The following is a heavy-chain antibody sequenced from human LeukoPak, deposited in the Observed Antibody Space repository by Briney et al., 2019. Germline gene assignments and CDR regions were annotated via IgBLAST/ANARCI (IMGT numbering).Heavy chain of an antibody. V-gene: IGHV3-21*01. J-gene: IGHJ4*02. Sequence: AGGSLRLSCAASGFTFSSYSMNWVRQAPGKGLEWVSSISSSSSYIYYADSVKGRFTISRDNAKNSLYLQMNSLRAEDTAVYYCARAIAVAEPFDYWGQGTLVTVSS. D-gene: IGHD6-19*01. CDR3: ARAIAVAEPFDY. CDR1: GFTFSSYS. CDR2: ISSSSSYI.